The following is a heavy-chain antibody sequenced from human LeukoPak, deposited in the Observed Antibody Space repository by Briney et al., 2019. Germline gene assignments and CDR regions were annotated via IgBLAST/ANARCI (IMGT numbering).Heavy chain of an antibody. J-gene: IGHJ6*04. V-gene: IGHV3-53*01. Sequence: PGGSLRLSCAASGFTVSSDYMSWVRQAPGKGLEWISAVSYDITRTFYADSVKGRFAISRDNSRNTLFLQMDSLRADDTAVYYCARPGCGGNCYYRMDVWGKGTTVTVSS. CDR1: GFTVSSDY. CDR3: ARPGCGGNCYYRMDV. D-gene: IGHD2-21*01. CDR2: SYDITRT.